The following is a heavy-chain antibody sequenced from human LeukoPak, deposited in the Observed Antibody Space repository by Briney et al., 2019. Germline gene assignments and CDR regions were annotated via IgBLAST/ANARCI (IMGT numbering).Heavy chain of an antibody. V-gene: IGHV3-30*02. CDR3: AKDHGSGSYSPDY. D-gene: IGHD3-10*01. J-gene: IGHJ4*02. CDR2: IRYDGSNK. CDR1: GFTFSSYG. Sequence: AGGSLRLSCAASGFTFSSYGMYWVRQAPGKGLEWVAFIRYDGSNKYYADSVKGRFTISRDNSKNTLYLQMNSLRAEDTAVYYCAKDHGSGSYSPDYWGQGTLVTVSS.